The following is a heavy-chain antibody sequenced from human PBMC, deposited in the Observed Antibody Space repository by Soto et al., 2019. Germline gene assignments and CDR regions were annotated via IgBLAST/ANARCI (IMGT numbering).Heavy chain of an antibody. Sequence: QVQLQESGPGLVKPSETLSLTCTVSGGSISSYYWSWIRQPPGKGLGWVGYIYYSASTNSNPSLKSSVTISVDTSKNQFPLKLSSVTAADTAVYYCARGAADYYYCMDVWGQGTTVTVSS. V-gene: IGHV4-59*01. D-gene: IGHD6-25*01. CDR3: ARGAADYYYCMDV. CDR1: GGSISSYY. J-gene: IGHJ6*02. CDR2: IYYSAST.